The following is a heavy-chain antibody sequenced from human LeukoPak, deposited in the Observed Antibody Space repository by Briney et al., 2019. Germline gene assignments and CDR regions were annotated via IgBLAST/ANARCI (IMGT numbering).Heavy chain of an antibody. V-gene: IGHV4-34*01. D-gene: IGHD3-9*01. CDR2: INHNGST. Sequence: PSETLSLTCAVYGGSFSGYYWSWIRQPPGKGLEWIGEINHNGSTNYNPSLKSRVTISVDTSKNQFSLKLSSVTAADTAVYYCAREGGGYFEGWGQGTLVTVSS. CDR1: GGSFSGYY. CDR3: AREGGGYFEG. J-gene: IGHJ4*02.